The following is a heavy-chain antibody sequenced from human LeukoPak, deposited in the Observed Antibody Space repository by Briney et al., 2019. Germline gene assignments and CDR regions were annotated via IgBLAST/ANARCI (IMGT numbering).Heavy chain of an antibody. Sequence: GGSLRLSCAASGFTFSSYEMNWVRQAPGKGLEWVSYISSSGSTIYYADSVKGRFTISRDNAKNLLYLQMNSLRAEDTAVYYCARESYRDGSYFDYWGQGTLVTVSS. CDR3: ARESYRDGSYFDY. J-gene: IGHJ4*02. D-gene: IGHD5-18*01. CDR2: ISSSGSTI. V-gene: IGHV3-48*03. CDR1: GFTFSSYE.